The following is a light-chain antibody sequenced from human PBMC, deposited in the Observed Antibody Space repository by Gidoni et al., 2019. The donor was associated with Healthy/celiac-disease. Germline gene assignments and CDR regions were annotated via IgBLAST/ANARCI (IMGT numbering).Light chain of an antibody. CDR2: EVS. CDR3: SSYTSSSTLEV. V-gene: IGLV2-14*01. CDR1: SSNVGGYNY. J-gene: IGLJ3*02. Sequence: QSALTQPASVSRAPGQSITISCTGTSSNVGGYNYVSWYQQHPGKAPKLMIDEVSNRPSGVVNRFAGSKSGNTASLTIAGLQAEDEADYYCSSYTSSSTLEVFGGGTKLTVL.